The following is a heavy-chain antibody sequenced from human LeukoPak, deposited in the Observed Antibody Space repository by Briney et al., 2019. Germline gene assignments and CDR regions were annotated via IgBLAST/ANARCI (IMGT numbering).Heavy chain of an antibody. D-gene: IGHD5-12*01. CDR2: ISSSSSYI. CDR1: GFTFSSYS. Sequence: GWSLRLSCAASGFTFSSYSMNWVRQAPGKGLEWVSSISSSSSYIYYADSVKGRFTISRDNAKNSLYLQMNSLRAEDTAVYYCARDPESGYDIYMDVWGKGTTVTVSS. J-gene: IGHJ6*03. CDR3: ARDPESGYDIYMDV. V-gene: IGHV3-21*01.